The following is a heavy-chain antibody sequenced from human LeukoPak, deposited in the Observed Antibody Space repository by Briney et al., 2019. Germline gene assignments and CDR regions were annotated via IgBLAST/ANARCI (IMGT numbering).Heavy chain of an antibody. D-gene: IGHD3-22*01. CDR1: GFTVSSNY. V-gene: IGHV3-53*01. Sequence: GGSLRLSCAASGFTVSSNYMAWVRQAPGKGLECVSVIYSGGITYYADSVKGRFTISRDNSKNTLYLQMNSLRAEDTAVYYCARDSGDSSGWGYFQHWGQGTLVTVSS. CDR3: ARDSGDSSGWGYFQH. J-gene: IGHJ1*01. CDR2: IYSGGIT.